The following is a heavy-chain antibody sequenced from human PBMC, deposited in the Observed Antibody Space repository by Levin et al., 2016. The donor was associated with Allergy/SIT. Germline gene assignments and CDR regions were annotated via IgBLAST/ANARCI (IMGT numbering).Heavy chain of an antibody. D-gene: IGHD3-3*01. V-gene: IGHV3-33*01. J-gene: IGHJ6*02. CDR1: GFTFSSYG. CDR2: IWYDGSNK. CDR3: ARDARSLNYDFYIRGLYYYYGMDV. Sequence: GGSLRLSCAASGFTFSSYGMHWVRQAPGKGLEWVAVIWYDGSNKYYADSVKGRFTISRDNSKNTLYLQMNSLRAEDTAVYYCARDARSLNYDFYIRGLYYYYGMDVWGQGTTVTVSS.